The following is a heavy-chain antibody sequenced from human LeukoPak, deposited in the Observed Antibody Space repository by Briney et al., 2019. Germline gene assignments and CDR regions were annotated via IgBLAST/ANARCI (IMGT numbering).Heavy chain of an antibody. CDR3: VSFYETN. V-gene: IGHV3-74*01. CDR2: VNSDGSWT. Sequence: GSLRLSCEASGFTFTSYWMSWVRQAPGKGLVWVSHVNSDGSWTSHADSVKGRFTISKDNAKNTVYLQMNNLRTEDTAVYYCVSFYETNWGRGTLVTVSS. CDR1: GFTFTSYW. D-gene: IGHD2-2*01. J-gene: IGHJ4*02.